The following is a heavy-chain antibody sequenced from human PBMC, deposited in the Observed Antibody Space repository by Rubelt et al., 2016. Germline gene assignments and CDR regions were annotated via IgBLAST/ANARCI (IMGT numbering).Heavy chain of an antibody. CDR3: ARGWFSGSYDQGIGFDY. D-gene: IGHD1-26*01. Sequence: QVQLVQSGAEVKRPGSSVRISCKASGGPFDDYAVSWVRQAPGQGLEWMGRIILVVATAAYAQKFQGRVTVTAETSTSTAYMELRSLRSDDTAVYYCARGWFSGSYDQGIGFDYWGQGTLVTVSS. CDR2: IILVVATA. CDR1: GGPFDDYA. J-gene: IGHJ4*02. V-gene: IGHV1-69*04.